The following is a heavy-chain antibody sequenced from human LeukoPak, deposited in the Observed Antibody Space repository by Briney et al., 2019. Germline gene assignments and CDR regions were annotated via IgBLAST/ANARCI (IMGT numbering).Heavy chain of an antibody. J-gene: IGHJ4*02. CDR2: INAGNGNT. Sequence: ASVKVSCKASGYTFTSYGISWVRQAPGQGLEWMGWINAGNGNTKYSQKFQGRVTITRDTSASTAYMELSSLRPEDTAVYYCATSYGATGEFDYWGQGTLVTVSS. V-gene: IGHV1-3*01. D-gene: IGHD1-26*01. CDR3: ATSYGATGEFDY. CDR1: GYTFTSYG.